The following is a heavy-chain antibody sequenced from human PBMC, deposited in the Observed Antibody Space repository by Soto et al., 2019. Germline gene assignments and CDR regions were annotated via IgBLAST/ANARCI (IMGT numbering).Heavy chain of an antibody. CDR2: INPYNGNT. Sequence: GASVKVSRKPSGFTFSSYGISWVRQAPGQGLEWMGWINPYNGNTNYAQKFQGRVTMTTDTSTSTAYMEVRSLRSDDTAIYYCARDGYSDSWGQGTLVTVSS. J-gene: IGHJ5*01. CDR1: GFTFSSYG. CDR3: ARDGYSDS. D-gene: IGHD2-2*03. V-gene: IGHV1-18*01.